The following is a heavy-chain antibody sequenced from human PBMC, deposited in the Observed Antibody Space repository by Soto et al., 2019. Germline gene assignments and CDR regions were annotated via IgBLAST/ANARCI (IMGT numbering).Heavy chain of an antibody. CDR1: GFTFSSYA. Sequence: QVQLLESGGGVVQPGRSLRLSCAASGFTFSSYAMHWVRQPPGKGLEWVAVVSNDGRNKFYADSVRGRFTISRDNSKNTLYLEMDSLVGEDTAVFYCARGQHGLDHWGQGSLVLVSP. D-gene: IGHD2-8*01. V-gene: IGHV3-30-3*01. CDR2: VSNDGRNK. CDR3: ARGQHGLDH. J-gene: IGHJ4*02.